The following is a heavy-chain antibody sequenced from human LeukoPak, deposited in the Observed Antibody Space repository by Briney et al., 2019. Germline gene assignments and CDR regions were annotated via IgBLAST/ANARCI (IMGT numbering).Heavy chain of an antibody. J-gene: IGHJ3*02. CDR3: ARDLVTVTKGFDI. V-gene: IGHV4-59*01. Sequence: TSETLSLTCTVSGGSISSYYWSWIRQPPGRGLEWIGYISYIGTTNYNPSLKSRVTISIDTSKNQFSLKLSPVTTADTAVYYCARDLVTVTKGFDIWGLGTMVSVSS. D-gene: IGHD4-17*01. CDR2: ISYIGTT. CDR1: GGSISSYY.